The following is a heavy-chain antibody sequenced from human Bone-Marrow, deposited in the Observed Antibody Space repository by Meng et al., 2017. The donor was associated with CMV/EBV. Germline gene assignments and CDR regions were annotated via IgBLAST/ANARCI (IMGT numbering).Heavy chain of an antibody. J-gene: IGHJ5*02. CDR1: GYTFTSYD. CDR2: MNPNSGNT. V-gene: IGHV1-8*01. Sequence: ASVKVSCKASGYTFTSYDINWVRQATGQGLEWMGWMNPNSGNTGYAQKFQGRVTMTRNTSISTAYMELSSLRSEDTAVYYCARDYYDSSGYYASNHWGQGTLVTVSS. D-gene: IGHD3-22*01. CDR3: ARDYYDSSGYYASNH.